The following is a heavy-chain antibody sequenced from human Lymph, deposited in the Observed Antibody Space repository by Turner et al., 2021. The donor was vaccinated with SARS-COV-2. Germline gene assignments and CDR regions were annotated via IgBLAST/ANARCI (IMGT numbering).Heavy chain of an antibody. CDR3: ARMGSSSWYFDY. D-gene: IGHD1-26*01. CDR1: GFTFSYYW. Sequence: EVQLVESGGGLVQPGGPWSLSCAASGFTFSYYWMSWVRQAPGKGLEWVANIKQDGSEKYYVDSVKGRFTISRDNAKNSLFLQMNSLRAEDTAVYYCARMGSSSWYFDYWGQGTLVTVSS. V-gene: IGHV3-7*01. CDR2: IKQDGSEK. J-gene: IGHJ4*02.